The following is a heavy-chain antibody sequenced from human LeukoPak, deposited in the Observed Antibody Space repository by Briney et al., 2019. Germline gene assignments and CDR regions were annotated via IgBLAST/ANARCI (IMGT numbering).Heavy chain of an antibody. V-gene: IGHV3-30-3*01. CDR1: GFTFSSYA. CDR3: ARGLAYSSGWYHYFDY. Sequence: GGSLRLSCAASGFTFSSYAMHWVRQAPGKGLEWEAVISYDGSNKYYADSVKGRFTISRDNSKNTLYLQMNSLRAEDTAVYYCARGLAYSSGWYHYFDYWGQGTLVTVSS. J-gene: IGHJ4*02. D-gene: IGHD6-19*01. CDR2: ISYDGSNK.